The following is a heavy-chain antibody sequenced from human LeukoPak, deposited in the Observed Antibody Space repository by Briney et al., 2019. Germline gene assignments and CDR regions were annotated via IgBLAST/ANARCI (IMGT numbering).Heavy chain of an antibody. D-gene: IGHD3-16*01. CDR1: GLPFSSHA. V-gene: IGHV3-64*02. Sequence: GGSLRLSCAASGLPFSSHAMHWVRQAPGKGLEFVSAIVSNGRITYCADSVRGRFTISRDNSKDPVSLQVGSLRPDDTAVYYCARGGYDAASDIWDQGALVTVSS. CDR2: IVSNGRIT. J-gene: IGHJ4*02. CDR3: ARGGYDAASDI.